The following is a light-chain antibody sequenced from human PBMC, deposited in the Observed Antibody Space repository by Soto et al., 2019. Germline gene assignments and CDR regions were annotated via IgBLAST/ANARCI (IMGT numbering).Light chain of an antibody. CDR2: GAF. J-gene: IGKJ3*01. V-gene: IGKV3-15*01. CDR1: QSVNSN. Sequence: EIVMTQSPATLSVSPGESATLSCRASQSVNSNVAWYQQKPGQAPRLLIYGAFTRATGIPARFSGTGSGTEFVLTISGLQSDDLAVYFCQQYNDWPPFTFGPGTKVDIK. CDR3: QQYNDWPPFT.